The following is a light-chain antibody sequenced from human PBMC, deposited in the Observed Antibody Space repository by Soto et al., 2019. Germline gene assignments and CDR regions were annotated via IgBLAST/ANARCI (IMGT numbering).Light chain of an antibody. J-gene: IGKJ1*01. Sequence: DIQMTQSPSTLSASVGDRVTITCRASQSIGVWLAWYQQKPGTAPKLLIYKTSTFDGGTPLRFSGSGSGTEFTLTISSLQPDDFATYYCQQYINYFRTFGQGTKVEIK. CDR2: KTS. CDR3: QQYINYFRT. V-gene: IGKV1-5*03. CDR1: QSIGVW.